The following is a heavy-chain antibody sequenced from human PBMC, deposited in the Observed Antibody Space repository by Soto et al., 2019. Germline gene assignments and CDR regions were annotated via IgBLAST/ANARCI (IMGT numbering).Heavy chain of an antibody. CDR3: ARVRNYEAFDI. Sequence: GSLRLSCAASGFIVSANYMSWVRQSPGKGLEWVSVIYAGGSTYYVESVKGRFIISRDDSDNTVYLQMNSXRGEDTAVYYCARVRNYEAFDIWGQGTVVTVSS. J-gene: IGHJ3*02. CDR1: GFIVSANY. CDR2: IYAGGST. V-gene: IGHV3-53*01. D-gene: IGHD1-7*01.